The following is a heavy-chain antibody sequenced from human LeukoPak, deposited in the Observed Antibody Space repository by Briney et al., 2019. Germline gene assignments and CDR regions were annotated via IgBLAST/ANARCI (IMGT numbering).Heavy chain of an antibody. J-gene: IGHJ4*02. D-gene: IGHD1-26*01. Sequence: GGSLRLSCAASGFTFSNAWMSWVRQAPGKGLEWVGRIKSKTDVGTTDYAAPVKGRFTISRDDSKNTLYLQMNSLKTEDTAVYYCTTAPPSIVGATMGYWGQGTLVTVSS. CDR1: GFTFSNAW. V-gene: IGHV3-15*01. CDR2: IKSKTDVGTT. CDR3: TTAPPSIVGATMGY.